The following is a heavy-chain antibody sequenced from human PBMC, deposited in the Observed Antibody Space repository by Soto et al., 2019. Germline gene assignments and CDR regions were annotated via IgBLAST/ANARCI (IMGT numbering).Heavy chain of an antibody. CDR3: ARAPVFGVAQATYYYYYYMDV. CDR2: ISGSGGST. J-gene: IGHJ6*03. D-gene: IGHD3-3*01. CDR1: GFTFSSYA. V-gene: IGHV3-23*01. Sequence: GGSLRLSCAASGFTFSSYAMSWVRQAPGKGLEWVSAISGSGGSTYYADSVKGRFTISRDNSKNTLYLQVNSLRAEDTAVYYCARAPVFGVAQATYYYYYYMDVWGKGTTVTVSS.